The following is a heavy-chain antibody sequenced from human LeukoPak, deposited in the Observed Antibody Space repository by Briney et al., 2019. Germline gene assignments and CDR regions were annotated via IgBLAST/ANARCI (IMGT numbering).Heavy chain of an antibody. CDR2: ISSSSSYI. CDR1: GFTFSSYS. V-gene: IGHV3-21*01. Sequence: GGSLRLSCAASGFTFSSYSMNWVRQAPGKGLEWVSSISSSSSYIYYADSVKGRFTISRDNAKNSLYLQMNSLRAEDTAVYYCARDDIVVVPAAINYYYVDVWGKGTTVTVSS. CDR3: ARDDIVVVPAAINYYYVDV. J-gene: IGHJ6*03. D-gene: IGHD2-2*02.